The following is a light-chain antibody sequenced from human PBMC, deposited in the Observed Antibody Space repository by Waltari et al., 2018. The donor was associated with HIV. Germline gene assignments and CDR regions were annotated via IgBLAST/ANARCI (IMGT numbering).Light chain of an antibody. Sequence: DIVMTQSPLSLPVTTGEPASISCRSSQSLMHSIGYNYVDWYLQKPGQSPQVLIYLGSNRASGVPDRFSGSVSGTDFTLKISRVEPEDVGVYYCMQTLQTPWTFGQGTKVEIK. CDR3: MQTLQTPWT. V-gene: IGKV2-28*01. CDR2: LGS. J-gene: IGKJ1*01. CDR1: QSLMHSIGYNY.